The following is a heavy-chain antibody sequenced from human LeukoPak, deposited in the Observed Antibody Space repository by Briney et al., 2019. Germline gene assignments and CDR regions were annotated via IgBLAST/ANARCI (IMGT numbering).Heavy chain of an antibody. CDR1: GGSISSTSYY. CDR3: ARLAARLSLDY. Sequence: PSETLSLTCTVSGGSISSTSYYWGWIRQPPGKGLEWIGNIYYSGSTYYNPSLKSRVTISVDTSKNQFSLKLSSVTAADTAVYYCARLAARLSLDYWGQGTLVTVSS. D-gene: IGHD6-6*01. CDR2: IYYSGST. J-gene: IGHJ4*02. V-gene: IGHV4-39*07.